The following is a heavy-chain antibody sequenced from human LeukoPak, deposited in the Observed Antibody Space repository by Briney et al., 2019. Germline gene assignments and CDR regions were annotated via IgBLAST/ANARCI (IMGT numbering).Heavy chain of an antibody. D-gene: IGHD3-10*01. J-gene: IGHJ4*02. CDR1: GFSFSSYW. Sequence: GGSLRLSCEASGFSFSSYWMSWVRQAPGKGLEWVANIKQDGSQRYYVDSVKGRFTISKDNAKNSLYLQMNSLRAEDTAVYYCARDLSRSFSMIRGLIQHREFDFWGRGTLVTVSS. V-gene: IGHV3-7*01. CDR3: ARDLSRSFSMIRGLIQHREFDF. CDR2: IKQDGSQR.